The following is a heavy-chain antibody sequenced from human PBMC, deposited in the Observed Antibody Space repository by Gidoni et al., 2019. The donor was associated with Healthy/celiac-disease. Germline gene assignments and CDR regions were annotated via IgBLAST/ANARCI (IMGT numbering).Heavy chain of an antibody. CDR1: GGSISSGGYY. V-gene: IGHV4-31*03. CDR2: IYYRGST. D-gene: IGHD3-10*01. J-gene: IGHJ6*02. Sequence: QVQLQESGPGLVKPSQTRSLTGTVSGGSISSGGYYWSWIRQHPGKGLEWIGYIYYRGSTYYNPSLKSRVTISVDTSKNQFSLKLSSVTAADTAVYYCARDRGRGTMVRGAGYYYYGMDVWGQGTTVTVSS. CDR3: ARDRGRGTMVRGAGYYYYGMDV.